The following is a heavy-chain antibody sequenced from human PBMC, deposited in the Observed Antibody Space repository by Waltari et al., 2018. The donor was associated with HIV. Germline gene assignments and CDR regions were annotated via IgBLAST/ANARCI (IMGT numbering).Heavy chain of an antibody. CDR2: MCRDGRT. CDR1: ESIVTRKD. Sequence: EVRRVESGGDVVRPGGSLSLSCRASESIVTRKDMTGVRQAPGRGLEWGSIMCRDGRTLYGEAVKGRVTMSREKSKNMMFLQMKRLGVEETAVYYCVGDPRFYFCSGWGRGPQVTGSS. CDR3: VGDPRFYFCSG. J-gene: IGHJ4*02. D-gene: IGHD3-3*01. V-gene: IGHV3-66*02.